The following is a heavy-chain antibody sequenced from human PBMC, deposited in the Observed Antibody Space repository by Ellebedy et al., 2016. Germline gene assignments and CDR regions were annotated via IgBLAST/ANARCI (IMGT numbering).Heavy chain of an antibody. D-gene: IGHD1-1*01. Sequence: GSLRLSCTVSGGSISSYYWSWIRQPPGKGLEWIGYIYYSGSTNYNPSLKSRVTISVDTSKNQFSLKVSSVTAADTAVYYCARDGGTLYYSYIDVWGKGTTVTVSS. CDR3: ARDGGTLYYSYIDV. CDR1: GGSISSYY. J-gene: IGHJ6*03. CDR2: IYYSGST. V-gene: IGHV4-59*12.